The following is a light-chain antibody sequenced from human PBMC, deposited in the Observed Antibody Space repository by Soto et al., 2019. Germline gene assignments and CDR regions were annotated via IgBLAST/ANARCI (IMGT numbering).Light chain of an antibody. CDR3: LQYESYTRT. CDR2: DAS. J-gene: IGKJ1*01. CDR1: QPLXNA. Sequence: EIQMTQSPSSLSASVGDRVTITCRASQPLXNALDWFQQKPGRAPKPLXDDASRLHGGGPSKLSGSGSGTYFTLTISSLQPEYFATYYCLQYESYTRTFGPGTKVDIK. V-gene: IGKV1-16*02.